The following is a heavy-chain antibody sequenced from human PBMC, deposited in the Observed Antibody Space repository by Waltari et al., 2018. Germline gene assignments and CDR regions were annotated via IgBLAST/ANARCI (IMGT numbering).Heavy chain of an antibody. J-gene: IGHJ4*02. D-gene: IGHD5-12*01. V-gene: IGHV1-2*02. CDR1: GYTFTGYY. CDR2: INPKSRVP. CDR3: ARSRDGYNSEVDH. Sequence: QVLLVQSGAEVKKPGASVKVSCKASGYTFTGYYVHGVRQAPGQGLEWMGWINPKSRVPNYAQKFQGRVTMTTAASITTAYMELSRLTSDDTAIYYCARSRDGYNSEVDHWSQGTLVTVSS.